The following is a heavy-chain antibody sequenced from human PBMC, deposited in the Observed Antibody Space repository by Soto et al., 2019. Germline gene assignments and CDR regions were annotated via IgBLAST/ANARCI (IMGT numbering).Heavy chain of an antibody. CDR1: GGSFSGYY. CDR2: INHSGST. J-gene: IGHJ4*02. V-gene: IGHV4-34*01. D-gene: IGHD2-8*02. CDR3: ARDKITGLFDY. Sequence: PSETLSLTCAVYGGSFSGYYWTWIRQPPGTGLEWIGEINHSGSTNYNPSLKSRVTISVDTSKNQFSLKLTSVTAADTAVYYCARDKITGLFDYCGQRTLVTVSS.